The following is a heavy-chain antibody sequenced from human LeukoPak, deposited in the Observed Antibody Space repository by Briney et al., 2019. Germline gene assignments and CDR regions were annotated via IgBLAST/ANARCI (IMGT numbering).Heavy chain of an antibody. D-gene: IGHD5-18*01. CDR1: GFTFSTYA. Sequence: PGGSLRLSCAASGFTFSTYAMHWVRQAPGKGLEWVAVISYDGSNKYYADSVKGRFTISRDNSKNTLYLQMNSLRAEDTAVYYCARDPEMTDTPMVPFFDYWGQGTLVTVSS. V-gene: IGHV3-30-3*01. J-gene: IGHJ4*02. CDR3: ARDPEMTDTPMVPFFDY. CDR2: ISYDGSNK.